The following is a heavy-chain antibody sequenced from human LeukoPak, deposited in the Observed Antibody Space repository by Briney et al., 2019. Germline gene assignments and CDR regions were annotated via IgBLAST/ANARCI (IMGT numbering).Heavy chain of an antibody. V-gene: IGHV4-59*01. CDR1: GGSINNYY. D-gene: IGHD2-2*01. Sequence: SETLSLTCTVSGGSINNYYWSWIRQPPGKGLEWIGYIYYSGSTNYNPSLKSRVTISVDTSKNQFSLKLSSVTAADTAVYYCARDSHFCSGISCDLGWFDPWGQGTLVTVSS. CDR3: ARDSHFCSGISCDLGWFDP. J-gene: IGHJ5*02. CDR2: IYYSGST.